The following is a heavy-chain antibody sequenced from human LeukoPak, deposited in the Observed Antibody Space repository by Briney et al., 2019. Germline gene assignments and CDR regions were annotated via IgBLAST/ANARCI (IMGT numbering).Heavy chain of an antibody. CDR1: GFRFSNYE. CDR2: ISSSSRAI. Sequence: GGSLRLSCAASGFRFSNYEMDWVRQAPGKGLEWVSYISSSSRAIFYADSVKGRFTISRDNAKNSMFLQMSSLRAEDTAVYYCAREGYHFDFWGQGTLVTVSS. D-gene: IGHD5-18*01. J-gene: IGHJ4*02. CDR3: AREGYHFDF. V-gene: IGHV3-48*03.